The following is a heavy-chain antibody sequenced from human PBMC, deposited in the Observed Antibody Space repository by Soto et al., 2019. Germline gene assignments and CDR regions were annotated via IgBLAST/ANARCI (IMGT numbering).Heavy chain of an antibody. J-gene: IGHJ6*02. D-gene: IGHD6-19*01. CDR3: ARFDSSGPYYYYYGMDV. CDR2: ISSSGSTI. V-gene: IGHV3-11*01. CDR1: GFTFSDYY. Sequence: QVQLVESGGGLVKPGGSLRLSCADSGFTFSDYYMSWIRQAPGKGLEWVSYISSSGSTIYYADSVKGRFTISRDNAKNSLYLQMNSLRAEDTAVYYCARFDSSGPYYYYYGMDVWGQGTTVTVSS.